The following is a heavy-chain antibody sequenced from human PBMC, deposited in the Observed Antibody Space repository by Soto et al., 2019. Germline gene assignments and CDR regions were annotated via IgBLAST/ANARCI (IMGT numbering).Heavy chain of an antibody. CDR3: ARHNGPLYVGYYYDMDV. Sequence: SETLSLTCSVSGGSMSSSSYYWGWIRQPPGKGLEWIGSIYHSGTTYYNPSLKSRVTIFVNTSKNQFSLQLSFATAADTAVYYCARHNGPLYVGYYYDMDVWGQGTTVS. CDR1: GGSMSSSSYY. J-gene: IGHJ6*02. D-gene: IGHD3-16*01. CDR2: IYHSGTT. V-gene: IGHV4-39*01.